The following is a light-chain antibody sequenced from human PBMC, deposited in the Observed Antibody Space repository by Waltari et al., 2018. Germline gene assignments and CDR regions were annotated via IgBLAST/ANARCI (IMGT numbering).Light chain of an antibody. V-gene: IGKV1-33*01. J-gene: IGKJ2*01. CDR2: DAS. Sequence: DLQLTPSPSSLSAAVGDRVTITCQATQDITTSLSWFQQKPGKAPQLLIYDASSLQAGVPSRFSGTGSGTAFSFTITSLQPEDSATYYCQHYHSLPYTFGRGTKLQIK. CDR3: QHYHSLPYT. CDR1: QDITTS.